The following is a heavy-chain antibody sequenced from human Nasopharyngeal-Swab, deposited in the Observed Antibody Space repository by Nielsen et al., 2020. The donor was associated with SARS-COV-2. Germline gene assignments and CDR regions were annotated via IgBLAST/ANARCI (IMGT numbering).Heavy chain of an antibody. D-gene: IGHD5-12*01. CDR1: GFTFNSHG. Sequence: GGSLRLSCAASGFTFNSHGMHWVRQAPGKGLEWVAVISFDGSKKYYADSVKGRFTISRDSPKNTLYLQMNSLRAEDTAVYYCARDTSVDIVLLYYGMDVWGQGTTVTVSS. CDR3: ARDTSVDIVLLYYGMDV. V-gene: IGHV3-30*03. CDR2: ISFDGSKK. J-gene: IGHJ6*02.